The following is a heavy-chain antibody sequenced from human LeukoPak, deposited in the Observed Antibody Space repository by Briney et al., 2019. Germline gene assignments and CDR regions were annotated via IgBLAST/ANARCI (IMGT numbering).Heavy chain of an antibody. CDR2: FDPGDGET. V-gene: IGHV1-24*01. CDR1: GYTLTELS. Sequence: ASVKVSCKVSGYTLTELSMHWVRQAPGKGLEWMGGFDPGDGETIYAQKFQGRVTMTEDTSTDTAYMELSSLRSEDTAVYYCATGGSGWPYYFDYWGQGTLVTVSS. CDR3: ATGGSGWPYYFDY. J-gene: IGHJ4*02. D-gene: IGHD6-19*01.